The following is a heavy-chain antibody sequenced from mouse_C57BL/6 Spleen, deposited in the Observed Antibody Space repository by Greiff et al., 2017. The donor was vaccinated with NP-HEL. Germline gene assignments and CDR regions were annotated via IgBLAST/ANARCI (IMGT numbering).Heavy chain of an antibody. CDR2: IHPNSGST. CDR1: GYTFTSYW. CDR3: ARSDDYDVSSWFAY. D-gene: IGHD2-4*01. J-gene: IGHJ3*01. Sequence: VQLQQSGAELVKPGASVKLSCKASGYTFTSYWMHWVKQRPGQGLEWIGMIHPNSGSTNYNEKFKSKATLTVDKSSSTAYMQLSSLTSEDSAVYYCARSDDYDVSSWFAYWGQGTLVTVSA. V-gene: IGHV1-64*01.